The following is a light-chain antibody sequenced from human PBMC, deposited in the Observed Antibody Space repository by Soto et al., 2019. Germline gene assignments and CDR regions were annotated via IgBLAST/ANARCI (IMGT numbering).Light chain of an antibody. Sequence: QSVLTQPPSASGTPGQRVTISCSGSSSNIGSNTVNWYQQLPGTAPKHLIFSNNQRPSGVPDRFSGSKSGTSASLAISGLLPEDEADYYCAAWDDSLSWVFGGGTQLTVL. CDR2: SNN. CDR1: SSNIGSNT. V-gene: IGLV1-44*01. CDR3: AAWDDSLSWV. J-gene: IGLJ3*02.